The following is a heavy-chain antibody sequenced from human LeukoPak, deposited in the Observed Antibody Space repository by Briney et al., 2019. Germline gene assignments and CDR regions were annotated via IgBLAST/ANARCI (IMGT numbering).Heavy chain of an antibody. CDR2: INPNSGGT. D-gene: IGHD2-2*02. J-gene: IGHJ4*02. CDR1: GYTFTGYY. Sequence: ASVKVSCKASGYTFTGYYMHWVRQAPGQGLEWMGRINPNSGGTNYAQKFQGRVTMTRDTSISTAYMELSRLRSDDTAVYYCARGPVGYCSSTSCYSYWGQGTLVTVSS. CDR3: ARGPVGYCSSTSCYSY. V-gene: IGHV1-2*06.